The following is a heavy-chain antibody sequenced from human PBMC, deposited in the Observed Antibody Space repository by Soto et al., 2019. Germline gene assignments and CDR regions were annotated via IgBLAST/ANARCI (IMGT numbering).Heavy chain of an antibody. J-gene: IGHJ5*02. CDR2: IIPIFGTA. D-gene: IGHD3-10*01. CDR1: GGTFSSYA. V-gene: IGHV1-69*13. Sequence: ASVKVSCKASGGTFSSYAISWVRQAPGQGLEWMGGIIPIFGTANYAQKFQGRVTITADESTSTAYMELSSLRSEDTAVYYCARAGYYSGSHNRFDPWGQGTLVTVSS. CDR3: ARAGYYSGSHNRFDP.